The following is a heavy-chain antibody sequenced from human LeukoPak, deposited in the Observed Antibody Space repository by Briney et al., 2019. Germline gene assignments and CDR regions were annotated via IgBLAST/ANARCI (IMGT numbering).Heavy chain of an antibody. J-gene: IGHJ3*02. Sequence: ASVKVSCKASGYTFTSYYMHWVRQAPGQGLEWMGWINPNSGGTNYAQKFQGRVTMTRDTSISTAYMELSRLRSDDTAVYYCARLLGGGSDAFDIWGQGTMVTVSS. V-gene: IGHV1-2*02. D-gene: IGHD3-10*01. CDR1: GYTFTSYY. CDR2: INPNSGGT. CDR3: ARLLGGGSDAFDI.